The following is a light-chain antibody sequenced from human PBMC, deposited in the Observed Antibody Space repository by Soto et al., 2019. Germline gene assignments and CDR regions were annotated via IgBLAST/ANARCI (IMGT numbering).Light chain of an antibody. CDR2: GAS. CDR1: QSINSRY. CDR3: QQFGGSPGFS. Sequence: EIVLTQSPGTLSLSPGERATLSCRASQSINSRYLAWYQQKHGQAPRLLIYGASSRATGIPDRISGRGYGTDFTLNISSREPDDFALYYGQQFGGSPGFSFGHGTKVYI. J-gene: IGKJ3*01. V-gene: IGKV3-20*01.